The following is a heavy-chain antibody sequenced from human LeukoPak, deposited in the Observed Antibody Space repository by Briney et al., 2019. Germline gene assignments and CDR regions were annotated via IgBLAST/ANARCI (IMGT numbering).Heavy chain of an antibody. Sequence: ASVKVSCKVSGYTLTELSMHWVRQAPGKGLEWMGGFDPEDGETIYAQKFQGRVTMTEDTSTDTAYMELSSLRSEDTAVYYCATDLRVVGVIEFWGQGTLVTVSS. V-gene: IGHV1-24*01. CDR1: GYTLTELS. J-gene: IGHJ4*02. CDR3: ATDLRVVGVIEF. D-gene: IGHD3-16*01. CDR2: FDPEDGET.